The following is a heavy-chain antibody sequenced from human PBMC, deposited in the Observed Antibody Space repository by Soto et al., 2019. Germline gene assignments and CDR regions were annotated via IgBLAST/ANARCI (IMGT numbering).Heavy chain of an antibody. CDR1: GFTFSAFC. D-gene: IGHD3-10*01. CDR2: ISYDGILK. J-gene: IGHJ6*02. CDR3: AKDFKVSGGHYGSLNYYYGMDV. V-gene: IGHV3-30*18. Sequence: QVHLVESGGGVVQPGRSLRLSCAVSGFTFSAFCMHWVRQAPGKGLEWVAIISYDGILKYYADSVKGRFTISRDTSKGALYLQMNGLTPEDTAVYYCAKDFKVSGGHYGSLNYYYGMDVWGQGTTVTVSS.